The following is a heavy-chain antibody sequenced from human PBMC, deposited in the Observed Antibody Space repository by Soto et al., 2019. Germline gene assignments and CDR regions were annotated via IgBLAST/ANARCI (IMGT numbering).Heavy chain of an antibody. D-gene: IGHD4-17*01. V-gene: IGHV4-34*01. J-gene: IGHJ6*02. CDR3: ARALRPPTETNYYGMDV. Sequence: SETLSLTCAVYGGSFSGYYWSWIRQPPGKGLEWIGEINHSGSTNYNPSLKSRVTISVDTSKSQFSLKLSSVTAADTAVYYCARALRPPTETNYYGMDVWGQGTTVTVSS. CDR2: INHSGST. CDR1: GGSFSGYY.